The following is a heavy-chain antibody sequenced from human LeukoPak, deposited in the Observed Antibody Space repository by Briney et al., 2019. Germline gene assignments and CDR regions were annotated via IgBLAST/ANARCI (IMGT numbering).Heavy chain of an antibody. Sequence: GGSLRLSCAASGFTFNTYSMNWVRQAPGKGLEWVSYIGSSGSTIYYADSVKGRFAISRDNAKNSLYLQMNGLRVEDTAVYYCARVYYASWSGQPLSQHWLDPWGQGTLVTVSS. V-gene: IGHV3-48*04. J-gene: IGHJ5*02. CDR1: GFTFNTYS. CDR2: IGSSGSTI. D-gene: IGHD3-3*01. CDR3: ARVYYASWSGQPLSQHWLDP.